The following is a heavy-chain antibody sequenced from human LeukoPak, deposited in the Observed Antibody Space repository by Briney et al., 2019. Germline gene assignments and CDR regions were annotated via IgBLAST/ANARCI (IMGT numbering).Heavy chain of an antibody. V-gene: IGHV1-18*01. J-gene: IGHJ4*02. CDR1: GYTFTGYG. CDR2: ISAYNGNT. D-gene: IGHD2-2*01. Sequence: GASVKVSCKASGYTFTGYGISWVRQAPGQGLEWMGWISAYNGNTNYAQKLQGRVTMTTDTSTSTAYMELRSLRSDDTAVYYCARDGDLVVPAALYYFDYWGQGTLVTVSS. CDR3: ARDGDLVVPAALYYFDY.